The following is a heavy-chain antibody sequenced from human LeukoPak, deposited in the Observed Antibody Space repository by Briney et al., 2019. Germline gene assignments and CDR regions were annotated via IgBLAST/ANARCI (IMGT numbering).Heavy chain of an antibody. CDR1: GFTFSSYG. J-gene: IGHJ6*02. V-gene: IGHV3-33*08. Sequence: GGSLRLSCAASGFTFSSYGMHWVRQAPGKGLEWVAVIWYDGDNKYYADSVKGRFTISRDNSKNTLYLQMNSLRAEDTAVYYCARDGIAAAGQYYCYGMGVWGQGTTVTVSS. CDR3: ARDGIAAAGQYYCYGMGV. D-gene: IGHD6-13*01. CDR2: IWYDGDNK.